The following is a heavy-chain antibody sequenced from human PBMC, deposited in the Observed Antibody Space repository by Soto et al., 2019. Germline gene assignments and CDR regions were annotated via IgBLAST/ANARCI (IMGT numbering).Heavy chain of an antibody. Sequence: AXETLSLTFVVSGDCISSVSHYWGWIRQPPGKGLEWIGSMFYTGSSYYNPSLKSRVTMSLDTSRNEFSLQLSSVTGADTAVYYCARHINWNYQVDPWGQGSLVTVSS. CDR2: MFYTGSS. CDR1: GDCISSVSHY. J-gene: IGHJ5*02. D-gene: IGHD1-7*01. CDR3: ARHINWNYQVDP. V-gene: IGHV4-39*01.